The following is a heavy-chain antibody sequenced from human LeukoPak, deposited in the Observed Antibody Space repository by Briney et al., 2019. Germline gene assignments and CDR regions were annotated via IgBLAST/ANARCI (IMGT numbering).Heavy chain of an antibody. CDR1: GGSISSSY. CDR2: LYYSGS. D-gene: IGHD1-26*01. CDR3: ARQFSGSHFDY. Sequence: SETLSLTCSVSGGSISSSYWGWIRQPPGKGLEWIGSLYYSGSNYNPSFKSRVTTSIDTSKNQFSLKLSSVSAADTAVYYCARQFSGSHFDYWGQGTLVTVSS. V-gene: IGHV4-39*07. J-gene: IGHJ4*02.